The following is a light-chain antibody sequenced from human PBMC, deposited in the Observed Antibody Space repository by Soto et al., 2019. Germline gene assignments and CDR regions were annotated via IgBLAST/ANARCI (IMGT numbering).Light chain of an antibody. CDR1: QTISNW. CDR2: KAS. CDR3: QQYTRYSAYT. Sequence: DIQMTQFPSTLSASIGDRVTSTCRASQTISNWLAWYQQKPGKAPKLLIYKASSLETGVPSRFSGSGSGTEFTLTISSLQPDDFATYYCQQYTRYSAYTFGQGTRLELK. J-gene: IGKJ2*01. V-gene: IGKV1-5*03.